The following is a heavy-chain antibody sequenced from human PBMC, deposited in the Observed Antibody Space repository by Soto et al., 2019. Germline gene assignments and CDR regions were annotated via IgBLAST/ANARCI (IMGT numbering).Heavy chain of an antibody. CDR1: GFTFSNYP. CDR2: ISAGGDRT. Sequence: EVQVSESGGVLVQPGGSLRLSCATSGFTFSNYPMNWVRQAPGKGLEWVSGISAGGDRTYYADSVKGRFTIFRDNSKHSVSLRMNSLRVEDTAVYYCARRVWGQGTLVTVSS. J-gene: IGHJ4*02. CDR3: ARRV. V-gene: IGHV3-23*01.